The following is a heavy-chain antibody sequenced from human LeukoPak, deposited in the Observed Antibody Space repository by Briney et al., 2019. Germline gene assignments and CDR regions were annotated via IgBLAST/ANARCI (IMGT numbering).Heavy chain of an antibody. Sequence: PSETLSLTCTVSGGSISSYYWSWIRQPPGKGLEWIGYIYYSGSTNYNPSLKSRVTISVDTSKNQFPLKLSSVTAADTAVYYCARGQQDSISGFDYWGQGTLVTVSS. J-gene: IGHJ4*02. CDR2: IYYSGST. CDR1: GGSISSYY. V-gene: IGHV4-59*01. CDR3: ARGQQDSISGFDY. D-gene: IGHD3-22*01.